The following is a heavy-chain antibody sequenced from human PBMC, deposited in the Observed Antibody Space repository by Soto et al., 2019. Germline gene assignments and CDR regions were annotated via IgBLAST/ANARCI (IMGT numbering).Heavy chain of an antibody. D-gene: IGHD6-19*01. V-gene: IGHV1-69*12. J-gene: IGHJ6*02. CDR3: ARGSGWTQDYYGMDV. Sequence: QVQLVQSGAEVKKPGSSVKVSCKASGGTFSSYAISWVRQAPGPGLEWMGGIIPIFGTANYAQKFQGRVTITADESTITAYMELSSQRSEDTAVDYCARGSGWTQDYYGMDVWGQGTTVTVSS. CDR1: GGTFSSYA. CDR2: IIPIFGTA.